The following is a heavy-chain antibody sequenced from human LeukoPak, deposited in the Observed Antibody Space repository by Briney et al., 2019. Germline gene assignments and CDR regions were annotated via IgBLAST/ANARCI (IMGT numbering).Heavy chain of an antibody. CDR2: ISISSEYT. Sequence: GGSLRLSCVVSDLMFSNYDMNWVRQAPGKGLEWVSSISISSEYTYYPDSVKGRFTISRDNSKNTLYLQMNTLRAEDTAVYYCAYRTGFDYWGQGTLVTVSS. CDR1: DLMFSNYD. D-gene: IGHD3-16*02. J-gene: IGHJ4*02. V-gene: IGHV3-23*01. CDR3: AYRTGFDY.